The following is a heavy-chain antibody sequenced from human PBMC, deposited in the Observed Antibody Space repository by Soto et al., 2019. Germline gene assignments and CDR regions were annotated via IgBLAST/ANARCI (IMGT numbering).Heavy chain of an antibody. CDR3: ASGYSSSWYIDY. J-gene: IGHJ4*02. CDR2: IYYSGST. D-gene: IGHD6-13*01. CDR1: GGSVSSGSYY. Sequence: QVQLQESGPGLVKPSETLSLTCTVSGGSVSSGSYYWSWIRQPPGKGLEWIGYIYYSGSTNYNPSLKSRVTISVDTSKNQFSLKLCSVTAADTAVYYCASGYSSSWYIDYWGQGTLVTVSS. V-gene: IGHV4-61*01.